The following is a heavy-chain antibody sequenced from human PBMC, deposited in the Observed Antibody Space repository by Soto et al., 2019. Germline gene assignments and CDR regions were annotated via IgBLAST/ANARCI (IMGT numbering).Heavy chain of an antibody. V-gene: IGHV4-61*08. CDR1: GGSISSGGYF. CDR3: AREARGVISGMDV. Sequence: SETLSLTCTVSGGSISSGGYFWSWIRQRPGKGLEWIGYMSYSGPNHYNPSLKSRVTISVDTSKRQFSLKLSSVTAADTAVYYCAREARGVISGMDVWGQGTTVTVSS. D-gene: IGHD3-10*01. J-gene: IGHJ6*02. CDR2: MSYSGPN.